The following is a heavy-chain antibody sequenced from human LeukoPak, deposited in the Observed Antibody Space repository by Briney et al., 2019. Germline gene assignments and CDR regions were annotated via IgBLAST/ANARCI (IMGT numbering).Heavy chain of an antibody. V-gene: IGHV4-59*12. D-gene: IGHD3-22*01. CDR1: GGSISSYY. J-gene: IGHJ4*02. CDR3: ARDRSGYYYLFDY. Sequence: SETLSLTCTVSGGSISSYYWSWIRQPPGKGLEWIGYIYYSGSTNYNPSLKSRVTISVDTSKNQFSLKLSSVTAADTAVYYCARDRSGYYYLFDYWGQGTLVTVSS. CDR2: IYYSGST.